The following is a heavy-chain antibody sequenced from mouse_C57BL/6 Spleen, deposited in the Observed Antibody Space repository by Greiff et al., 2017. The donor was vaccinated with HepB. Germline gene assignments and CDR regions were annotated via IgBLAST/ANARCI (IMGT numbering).Heavy chain of an antibody. D-gene: IGHD1-1*01. CDR2: IWSGGST. V-gene: IGHV2-2*01. Sequence: VQLQQSGPGLVQPSQSLSITCTASGFSLTSYGVHWVRQSPGKGLEWLGVIWSGGSTDYNAAFISRLSISKDNSKNQAFFKMNRLHADDTAIYYCSRGVLRAGSSFAYWGQGTLVTVSA. J-gene: IGHJ3*01. CDR1: GFSLTSYG. CDR3: SRGVLRAGSSFAY.